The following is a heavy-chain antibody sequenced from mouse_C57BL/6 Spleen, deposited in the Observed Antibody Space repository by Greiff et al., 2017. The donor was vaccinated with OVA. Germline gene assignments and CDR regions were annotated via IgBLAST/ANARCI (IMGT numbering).Heavy chain of an antibody. CDR2: IYPGDGDT. D-gene: IGHD2-5*01. CDR1: GYAFSSSW. CDR3: ARGSYYSNLYYFDY. Sequence: VKVVESGPELVKPGASVKISCKASGYAFSSSWMNWVKQRPGKGLEWIGRIYPGDGDTNYNGKFKGKATLTADKSSSTAYMQLSSLTSEDSAVYFCARGSYYSNLYYFDYWGQGTTLTVSS. J-gene: IGHJ2*01. V-gene: IGHV1-82*01.